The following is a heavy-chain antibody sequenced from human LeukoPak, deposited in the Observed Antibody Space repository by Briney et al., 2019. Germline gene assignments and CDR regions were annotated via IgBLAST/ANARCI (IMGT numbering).Heavy chain of an antibody. CDR2: ISSSSSYI. D-gene: IGHD3-10*01. V-gene: IGHV3-21*01. J-gene: IGHJ4*02. CDR3: ARDSFTMVRGVMGY. CDR1: GFTFSSYS. Sequence: GGSLRLSCAASGFTFSSYSMNWVRQAPGKGLEWVSSISSSSSYIYYADSVKGRFTISRDNAKNSLYLQMNSLRAEDTAVYYCARDSFTMVRGVMGYWGQGTLVTVSS.